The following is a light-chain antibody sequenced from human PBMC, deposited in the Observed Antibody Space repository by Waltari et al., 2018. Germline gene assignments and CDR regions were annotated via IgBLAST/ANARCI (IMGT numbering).Light chain of an antibody. CDR3: QALGTGAWV. V-gene: IGLV3-1*01. J-gene: IGLJ3*02. Sequence: SYELTQPPSVSVSPGQTASITCSGDILGNQYPSWYQQKPGQSPLLVIYQDTKRPSEIPERFSGSKSANAATLTITGTQAMDEADYYCQALGTGAWVFGGGTKLTVL. CDR2: QDT. CDR1: ILGNQY.